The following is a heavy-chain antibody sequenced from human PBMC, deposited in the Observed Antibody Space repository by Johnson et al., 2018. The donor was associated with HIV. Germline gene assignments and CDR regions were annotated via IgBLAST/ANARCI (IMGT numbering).Heavy chain of an antibody. Sequence: VQLVESGGGLIQPGGSLRLSCVASGFAFSSYGMHWVRQAPGKGLEWVSAITGSGNTPFYADSVKGRFTISRDNAKNSLYLQMNSLRAEDTAVYCCAKVVTSSSSWQDDAFDIWGQGTVVTVSS. CDR2: ITGSGNTP. D-gene: IGHD6-13*01. CDR1: GFAFSSYG. V-gene: IGHV3-48*04. J-gene: IGHJ3*02. CDR3: AKVVTSSSSWQDDAFDI.